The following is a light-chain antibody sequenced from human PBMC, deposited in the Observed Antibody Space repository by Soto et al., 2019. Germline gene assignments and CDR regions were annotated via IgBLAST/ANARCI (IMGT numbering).Light chain of an antibody. Sequence: QSVLTQPAAVSVSAGDSITISCTGTSRDVGHYNVVSWYQQHPGKAPKLLLYEVTNRPSGVSVCFSGSKSGNTASLTISGLQTEDEADYYCSSYRDSRTRVFGTGTKVTVL. CDR1: SRDVGHYNV. CDR2: EVT. CDR3: SSYRDSRTRV. V-gene: IGLV2-14*01. J-gene: IGLJ1*01.